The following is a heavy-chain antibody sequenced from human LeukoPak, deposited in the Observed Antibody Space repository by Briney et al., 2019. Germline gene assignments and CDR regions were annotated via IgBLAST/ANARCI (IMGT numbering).Heavy chain of an antibody. CDR3: ANIAAAGPDVFDI. CDR2: TYYRSKWHY. Sequence: SQTLSLTCAISGDSVSSNSAVWNWIRQSPSRGLEWLGRTYYRSKWHYDYALSVKSRITINADTSKNQFSPQLNSVTPEDTAVYYCANIAAAGPDVFDIWGQGTMVTVSS. J-gene: IGHJ3*02. V-gene: IGHV6-1*01. CDR1: GDSVSSNSAV. D-gene: IGHD6-13*01.